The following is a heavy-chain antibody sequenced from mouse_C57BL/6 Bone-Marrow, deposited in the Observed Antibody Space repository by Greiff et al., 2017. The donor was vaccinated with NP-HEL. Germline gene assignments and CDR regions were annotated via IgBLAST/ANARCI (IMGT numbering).Heavy chain of an antibody. V-gene: IGHV1-55*01. CDR3: ARSGYDYDGDWFAY. J-gene: IGHJ3*01. CDR2: LYPGSGST. D-gene: IGHD2-4*01. CDR1: GYTFTSSW. Sequence: QVQLQQPGAELVKPGASVKMSCKASGYTFTSSWITWVQQRPGQGLEWIGDLYPGSGSTNYNEKFKSTATLTVATSSSTAYMQLSSLTSKDSAFYYCARSGYDYDGDWFAYWGQGTLVTVSA.